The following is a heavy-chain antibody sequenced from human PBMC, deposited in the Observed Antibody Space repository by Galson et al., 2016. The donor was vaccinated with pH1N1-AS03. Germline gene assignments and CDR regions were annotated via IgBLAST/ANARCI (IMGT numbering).Heavy chain of an antibody. D-gene: IGHD2-2*01. CDR1: GDSFNPYW. Sequence: QSGAEVKKPGESLKISCKGSGDSFNPYWIGWVRQMPGKGLEWMGIIYPGDSDTRYSPSFQGHVTISADASISTAYLQWSSLKASDTAIYYCARRGHCTGISCYDLDSWVQGTMVTVSS. J-gene: IGHJ4*02. V-gene: IGHV5-51*03. CDR2: IYPGDSDT. CDR3: ARRGHCTGISCYDLDS.